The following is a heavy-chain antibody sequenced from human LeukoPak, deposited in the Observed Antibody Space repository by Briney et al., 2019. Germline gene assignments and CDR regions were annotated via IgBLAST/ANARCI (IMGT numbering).Heavy chain of an antibody. CDR2: INHSGST. CDR1: GGSFSGYY. J-gene: IGHJ4*02. D-gene: IGHD6-19*01. Sequence: PSETLSLTCAVYGGSFSGYYWSWIRQPPGKGLEWIGEINHSGSTSYNPSLKSRVTISVDTSKNQFSLKLSSVTAADTAVYYCARGPAPDSSGHVGFRFDYWGQGTLVTVSS. V-gene: IGHV4-34*01. CDR3: ARGPAPDSSGHVGFRFDY.